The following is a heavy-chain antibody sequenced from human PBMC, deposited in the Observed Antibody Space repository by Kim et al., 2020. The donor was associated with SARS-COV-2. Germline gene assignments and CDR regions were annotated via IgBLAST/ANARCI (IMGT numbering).Heavy chain of an antibody. D-gene: IGHD5-18*01. J-gene: IGHJ4*02. CDR3: ASTSYGLPLTDY. CDR2: IYSGGST. CDR1: GFTVSSNY. V-gene: IGHV3-53*01. Sequence: GGSLRLSCAASGFTVSSNYMSWVRQAPGKGLEWVSVIYSGGSTYYADSVKGRFTISRDNSKNTLYLQMNSLRAEDTAVYYCASTSYGLPLTDYWGQGTLVTVSS.